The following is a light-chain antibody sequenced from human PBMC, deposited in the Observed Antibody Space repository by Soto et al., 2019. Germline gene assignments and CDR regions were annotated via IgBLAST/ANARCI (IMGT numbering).Light chain of an antibody. CDR2: SND. CDR1: RPNIGSNT. J-gene: IGLJ2*01. V-gene: IGLV1-44*01. CDR3: AAWDDSLKVVV. Sequence: QSVLTQPPSASGTPGQRVTMSCSGSRPNIGSNTVNWYQQLAGTAPKVLIYSNDQRPSGVPYRFSGSKSGTSASLAISGLQSEDEADYYCAAWDDSLKVVVFGGGTKLTVL.